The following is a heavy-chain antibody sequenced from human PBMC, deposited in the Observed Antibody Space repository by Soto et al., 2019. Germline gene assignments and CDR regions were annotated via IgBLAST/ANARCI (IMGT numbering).Heavy chain of an antibody. CDR3: ARTIELAEFDY. CDR2: IFSNDEK. CDR1: GVSLSNARVG. V-gene: IGHV2-26*01. J-gene: IGHJ4*02. Sequence: QVTLKESGPVLVKPTETLTLTCTVSGVSLSNARVGVSWIRQPPGKALEWLAHIFSNDEKSYNTSLKSRLTISKDTSKSQVALTMTNIDPVDTATYYCARTIELAEFDYWGPGTLVTVSS. D-gene: IGHD6-19*01.